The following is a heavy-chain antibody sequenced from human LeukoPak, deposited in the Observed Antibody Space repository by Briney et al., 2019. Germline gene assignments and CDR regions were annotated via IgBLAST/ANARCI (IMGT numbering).Heavy chain of an antibody. V-gene: IGHV3-30*02. CDR1: GFTFSSYA. CDR2: IRYDGSNK. J-gene: IGHJ5*02. CDR3: ARGRLNWNYEDWFDP. D-gene: IGHD1-7*01. Sequence: QTGGSLRLSCAASGFTFSSYAMSWVRQAPGKGLEWVAFIRYDGSNKYYADSVKGRFTISRDNAKNTLYLQMNSLRAEDTAVYYCARGRLNWNYEDWFDPWGQGTLVTVSS.